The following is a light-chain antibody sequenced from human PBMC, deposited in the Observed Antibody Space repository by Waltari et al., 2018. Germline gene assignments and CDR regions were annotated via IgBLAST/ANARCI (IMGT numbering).Light chain of an antibody. Sequence: QSALTQPASVSGSPGQSITISCTGTSSDIGRYNTVSWYQQYPGEAPQIIIYEVKNRPSGVSTRFSGSTSGNTASLTISALQADDEAYFYCSSYTGDNILLFGGGTKVTVL. CDR1: SSDIGRYNT. CDR2: EVK. J-gene: IGLJ3*02. CDR3: SSYTGDNILL. V-gene: IGLV2-14*01.